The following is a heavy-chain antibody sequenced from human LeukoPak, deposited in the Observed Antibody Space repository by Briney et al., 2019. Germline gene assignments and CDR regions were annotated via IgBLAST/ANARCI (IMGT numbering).Heavy chain of an antibody. Sequence: GGSLRLSCAASGFTFSNYAFHWVRQAPGSGLEWVAFISYDSSNQYYADSVKGRFTVSRDNSKNTLWLQMNSLSVEDTAVYLCARGDVYSWNSYYYYYYMDVWGKGTTVAVSS. CDR3: ARGDVYSWNSYYYYYYMDV. CDR2: ISYDSSNQ. V-gene: IGHV3-30*04. J-gene: IGHJ6*03. D-gene: IGHD1-7*01. CDR1: GFTFSNYA.